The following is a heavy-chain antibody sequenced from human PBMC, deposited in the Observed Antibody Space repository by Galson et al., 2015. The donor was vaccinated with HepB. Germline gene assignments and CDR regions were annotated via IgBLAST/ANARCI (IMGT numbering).Heavy chain of an antibody. V-gene: IGHV6-1*01. CDR2: TYYRSKWYD. CDR3: ARQLAYCVANTCQIFFDY. CDR1: GDSVSGNSAA. D-gene: IGHD2-21*01. Sequence: CAISGDSVSGNSAAWNWIRQSPSRGLEWLGRTYYRSKWYDSYAVSVKSRITINPDTTKNQFSLQLNSVTPEDTAIYYCARQLAYCVANTCQIFFDYWGQGTLVTVSS. J-gene: IGHJ4*02.